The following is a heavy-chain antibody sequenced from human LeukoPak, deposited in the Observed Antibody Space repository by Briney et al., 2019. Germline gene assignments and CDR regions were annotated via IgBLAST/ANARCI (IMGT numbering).Heavy chain of an antibody. Sequence: GGSLRLSCATSGFTFSNAWMNWVRQAPGMGLEWVANIKQDGSEKYYVDSVKGRFTISRDNARNSLYLQMNSLRAEDTAVYFCARGINWFDSWGQGTLVTVSS. V-gene: IGHV3-7*01. J-gene: IGHJ5*01. CDR2: IKQDGSEK. CDR1: GFTFSNAW. CDR3: ARGINWFDS.